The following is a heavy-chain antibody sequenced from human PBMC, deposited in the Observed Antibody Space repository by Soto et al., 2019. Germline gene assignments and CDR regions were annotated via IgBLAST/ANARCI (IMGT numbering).Heavy chain of an antibody. CDR1: GFTFSSYS. D-gene: IGHD6-19*01. J-gene: IGHJ6*02. CDR2: ISSSSSTI. CDR3: ARVGVIAVAGTRDYYYYGMDV. Sequence: PGGSLRLSCAASGFTFSSYSMNWVRQAPGKGLEWVSYISSSSSTIYYADSVKGRFTISRDNAKNSLYLQMNSLRDEDTAVYYCARVGVIAVAGTRDYYYYGMDVWGQGTTVTVSS. V-gene: IGHV3-48*02.